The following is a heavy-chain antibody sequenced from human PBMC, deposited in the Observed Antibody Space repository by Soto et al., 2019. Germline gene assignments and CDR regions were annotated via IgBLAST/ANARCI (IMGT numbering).Heavy chain of an antibody. V-gene: IGHV1-69*01. Sequence: QVQLVQSAAAVKKPGSSVKVSCKASGGTFNNYAVAWVRQTPGQGFEYMGGIIPIFGTTNSAQKFQGRVTITADESTSTAYMELTALTSSDTAVYYCASPRGHDPTQHFDYWGQGTLVTVSS. J-gene: IGHJ4*02. CDR2: IIPIFGTT. CDR3: ASPRGHDPTQHFDY. CDR1: GGTFNNYA. D-gene: IGHD2-2*01.